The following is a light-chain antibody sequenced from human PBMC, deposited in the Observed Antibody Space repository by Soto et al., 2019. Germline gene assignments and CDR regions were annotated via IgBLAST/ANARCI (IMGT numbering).Light chain of an antibody. J-gene: IGKJ1*01. CDR1: QSVSSN. V-gene: IGKV3-15*01. CDR2: GAS. CDR3: QHYNNWPPWT. Sequence: EIGMTQSPATLSVSPGERATLSCRASQSVSSNLAGYQQKPGQAPRLLIYGASTRATGIPARFSGSGSGTEFTLTISSLQSEDFAVYYCQHYNNWPPWTVGQGTKVGL.